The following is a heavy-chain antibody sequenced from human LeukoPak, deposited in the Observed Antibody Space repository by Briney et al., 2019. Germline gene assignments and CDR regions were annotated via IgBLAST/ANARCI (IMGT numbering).Heavy chain of an antibody. J-gene: IGHJ4*02. CDR2: IYYSGST. CDR3: ALPGDCGGACLIN. CDR1: GGSISSYY. Sequence: SETLSLTCTVSGGSISSYYWSWIRQPPGKGLEWIGYIYYSGSTNYNPSLKSRVTISVDTSKNQFSLKLSSVTAADTAVYYCALPGDCGGACLINWGQGTLVTVSS. V-gene: IGHV4-59*01. D-gene: IGHD2-21*02.